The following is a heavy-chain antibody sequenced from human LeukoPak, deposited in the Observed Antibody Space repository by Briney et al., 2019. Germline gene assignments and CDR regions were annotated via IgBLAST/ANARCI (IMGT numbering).Heavy chain of an antibody. V-gene: IGHV3-53*01. D-gene: IGHD3-10*01. CDR3: AKGYGAGIADAFDI. Sequence: PGGSLRLSCAASGFTVSSNYMSWVRQAPGKGLEWVSVIYSGGSTYYADSVKGRFTISRDNAKNSLSLQMNSLRAKDAAVYYCAKGYGAGIADAFDIWGQGTMVTVSS. CDR2: IYSGGST. J-gene: IGHJ3*02. CDR1: GFTVSSNY.